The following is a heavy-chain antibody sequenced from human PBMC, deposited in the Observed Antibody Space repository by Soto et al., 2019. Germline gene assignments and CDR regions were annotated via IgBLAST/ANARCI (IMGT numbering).Heavy chain of an antibody. CDR1: GFTFSSYG. Sequence: QVQLVESGGGVVQPGRSLRLSCAASGFTFSSYGMHWVRQAPGKGLEWVAVIWYDGSNKYYADSVKGRFTISRDNSKNTLYLQMNSLRAGDTAVYYCAADGVVIRKPDYWGQGTLVTVSS. CDR3: AADGVVIRKPDY. J-gene: IGHJ4*02. V-gene: IGHV3-33*01. CDR2: IWYDGSNK. D-gene: IGHD3-3*01.